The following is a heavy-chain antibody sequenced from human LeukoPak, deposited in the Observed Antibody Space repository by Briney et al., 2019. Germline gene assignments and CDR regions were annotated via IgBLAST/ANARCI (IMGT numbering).Heavy chain of an antibody. V-gene: IGHV1-18*01. D-gene: IGHD1-7*01. CDR3: ARVEELRSAFDI. CDR1: GYTFTSYS. J-gene: IGHJ3*02. CDR2: ISAYNGNT. Sequence: ASVKVSCKAYGYTFTSYSISWVRQAPGQGLEWMGWISAYNGNTNYAQKLQGRVTMTTDTSTSTAYMELRSLRSDDTAVYYCARVEELRSAFDIWGQGTMVTVSS.